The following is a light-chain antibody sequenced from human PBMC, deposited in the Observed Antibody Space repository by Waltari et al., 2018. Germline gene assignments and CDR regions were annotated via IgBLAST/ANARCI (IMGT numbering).Light chain of an antibody. J-gene: IGLJ3*02. CDR3: ETGGHGTWV. V-gene: IGLV4-69*01. CDR1: SGHITNV. CDR2: VNSDGSH. Sequence: QLVLTQSPSASASLGASVKLTCTLSSGHITNVIAWHQQQPGKGPRYLMTVNSDGSHRKGDDIPVRFAGSGSGPERYLTISSLQSEDEADYYCETGGHGTWVFGGGTKLTVL.